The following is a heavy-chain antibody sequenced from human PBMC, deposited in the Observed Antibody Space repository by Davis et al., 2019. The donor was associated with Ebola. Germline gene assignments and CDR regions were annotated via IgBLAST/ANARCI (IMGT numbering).Heavy chain of an antibody. J-gene: IGHJ6*02. CDR2: IMGGNGKS. V-gene: IGHV3-23*01. CDR3: ARSSGYSYPTNYYGMDV. D-gene: IGHD5-18*01. Sequence: GESLKISCEGSGFIFSNYAFSWVRQAPGKGLEWVSGIMGGNGKSYYSESVKGRFTISRDNTKNTVFLQMNSLRAEDTAVYYCARSSGYSYPTNYYGMDVWGQGTTVTVSS. CDR1: GFIFSNYA.